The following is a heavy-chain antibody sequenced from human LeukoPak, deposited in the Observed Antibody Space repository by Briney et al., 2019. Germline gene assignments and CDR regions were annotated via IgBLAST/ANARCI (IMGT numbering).Heavy chain of an antibody. V-gene: IGHV3-30*02. D-gene: IGHD2-15*01. Sequence: PGGSLRLSCAASGLYFSNYAMHWVRQAPGKGLEWLAYIRYDAGNKYYADSVKGRFTISRDNSKNTVYLEMNDLRAEDAAVYYCAKGWRRYFDLWGRGTVVTVSS. CDR3: AKGWRRYFDL. J-gene: IGHJ2*01. CDR2: IRYDAGNK. CDR1: GLYFSNYA.